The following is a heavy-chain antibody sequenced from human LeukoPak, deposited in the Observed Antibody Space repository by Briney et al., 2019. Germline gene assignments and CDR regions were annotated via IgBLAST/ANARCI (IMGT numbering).Heavy chain of an antibody. D-gene: IGHD3-10*01. V-gene: IGHV3-74*01. CDR1: GFTFGDYA. J-gene: IGHJ4*02. Sequence: GGSLRLSCAASGFTFGDYAMSWVRQVPGKGLVWVSRINSDETITHYADSVKGRFTISRDNAKNTLYLQMNSLRAEDTALYFCTRDRLGSGSEGFDYWGQGTLVTVSS. CDR3: TRDRLGSGSEGFDY. CDR2: INSDETIT.